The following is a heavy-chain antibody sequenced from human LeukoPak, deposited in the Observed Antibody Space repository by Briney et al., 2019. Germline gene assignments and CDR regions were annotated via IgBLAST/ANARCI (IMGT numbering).Heavy chain of an antibody. J-gene: IGHJ4*02. CDR3: ARIPLGYSGAYYFDY. CDR1: RGSISGSIRSCY. D-gene: IGHD5-12*01. Sequence: SETLSLTCTVSRGSISGSIRSCYWSWLRQPPGKGLEWIGYISSSGSVNDNPSLRSRVTISVDTSKNQFFLNLSSVSAADTAVYYCARIPLGYSGAYYFDYWGQGTLVTVSP. V-gene: IGHV4-4*09. CDR2: ISSSGSV.